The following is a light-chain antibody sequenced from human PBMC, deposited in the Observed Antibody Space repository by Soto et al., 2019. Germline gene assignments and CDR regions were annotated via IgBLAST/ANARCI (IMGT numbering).Light chain of an antibody. CDR2: AAS. CDR3: QQSYSTPRTLT. Sequence: DIQMTQSPSSLSASVGDRVTITCRASQSISSYLNWYQQKPGKAPKLLIYAASSLQSGVPSRFSGSGSGTDFTLTISSLQSEDFATYYCQQSYSTPRTLTFGGGTKVEIK. CDR1: QSISSY. V-gene: IGKV1-39*01. J-gene: IGKJ4*01.